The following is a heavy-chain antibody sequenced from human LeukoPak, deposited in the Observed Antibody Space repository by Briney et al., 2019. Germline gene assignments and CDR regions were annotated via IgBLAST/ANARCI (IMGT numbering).Heavy chain of an antibody. V-gene: IGHV1-69*13. Sequence: SVKVSCKASSYTFTNYAFTWVRQAPGQGLEWMGGIIPIFGIPDSAQKFQGRLTITADESTTTAYMELSSLRSDDTAIYYCGLSGNYYYYYMDVWGKGTTVTISS. J-gene: IGHJ6*03. CDR2: IIPIFGIP. CDR1: SYTFTNYA. CDR3: GLSGNYYYYYMDV. D-gene: IGHD6-25*01.